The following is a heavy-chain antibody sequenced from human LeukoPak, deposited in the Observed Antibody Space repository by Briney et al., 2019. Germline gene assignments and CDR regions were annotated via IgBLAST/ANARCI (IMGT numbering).Heavy chain of an antibody. D-gene: IGHD6-19*01. CDR3: AKDRTIAVAGIDY. V-gene: IGHV3-30*02. CDR1: GFTFSSYG. CDR2: IRYDGSNK. J-gene: IGHJ4*02. Sequence: SGGSLRLSCAASGFTFSSYGMHWVRQAPGKGLEWVAFIRYDGSNKYYADSVKGRFTISRDNSKNTLYLQMNSLRAEDTAVYYCAKDRTIAVAGIDYWGQGTLVTVSS.